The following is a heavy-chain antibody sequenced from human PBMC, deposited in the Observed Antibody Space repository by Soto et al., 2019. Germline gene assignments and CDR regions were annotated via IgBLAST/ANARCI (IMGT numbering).Heavy chain of an antibody. V-gene: IGHV1-3*01. CDR2: INAGNGNT. CDR3: ARELDDFWSGSIDY. Sequence: ASVKVFCKASGYTFTSYAMHWVRQAPGQRLEWMGWINAGNGNTKYSQKFQGRVTITRDTSASTAYMELSSLRSEDTAVYYCARELDDFWSGSIDYWGQGTLVTVSS. J-gene: IGHJ4*02. CDR1: GYTFTSYA. D-gene: IGHD3-3*01.